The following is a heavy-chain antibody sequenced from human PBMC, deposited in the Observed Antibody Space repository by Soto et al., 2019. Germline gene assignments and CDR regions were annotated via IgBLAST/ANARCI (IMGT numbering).Heavy chain of an antibody. CDR1: GDSISSGGYS. CDR2: IYHSGLT. D-gene: IGHD2-2*01. Sequence: SETLSLTCTVSGDSISSGGYSWGWIRQAPGKGLEWIGYIYHSGLTYYNPSLKSRVTISVDRSMRQFSLKLTSLIAADTAVYYCARDDHIVVVPTSLGAMDVWGQGTTVT. CDR3: ARDDHIVVVPTSLGAMDV. V-gene: IGHV4-30-2*01. J-gene: IGHJ6*02.